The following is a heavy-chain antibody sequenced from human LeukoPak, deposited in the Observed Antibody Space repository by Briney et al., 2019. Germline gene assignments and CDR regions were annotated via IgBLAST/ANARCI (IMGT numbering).Heavy chain of an antibody. D-gene: IGHD5-12*01. J-gene: IGHJ5*02. CDR1: GGSINNYY. Sequence: PSETLSLTCTVSGGSINNYYWSWIRQPPGKGLEWIGNINYSGNTQYNPSLKSRVTISVDTSKNQFSLKLSSVTAADTAVYYCARYSGYDPRWWSDPWGQGTLVTVSS. V-gene: IGHV4-59*04. CDR2: INYSGNT. CDR3: ARYSGYDPRWWSDP.